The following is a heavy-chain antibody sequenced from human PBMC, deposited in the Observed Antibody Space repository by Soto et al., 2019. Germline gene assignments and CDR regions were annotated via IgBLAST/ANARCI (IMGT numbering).Heavy chain of an antibody. J-gene: IGHJ5*02. D-gene: IGHD2-15*01. V-gene: IGHV1-8*01. CDR1: GYTFTSYY. Sequence: ASVKVSCKSSGYTFTSYYISWVRQATVQGLEWMGWMKNNSGNKGYAQKLQGRVNMNRNTYISTDYMELSSLRYEDTAVYYCARVLWDIVVVVDATPFDHWGQGTLVTVSS. CDR3: ARVLWDIVVVVDATPFDH. CDR2: MKNNSGNK.